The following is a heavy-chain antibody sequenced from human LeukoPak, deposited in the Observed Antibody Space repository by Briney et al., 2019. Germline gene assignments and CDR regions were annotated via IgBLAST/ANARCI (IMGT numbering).Heavy chain of an antibody. CDR2: IIPILGIA. CDR3: ARVIGGYSYGPTYYYYYMDV. D-gene: IGHD5-18*01. V-gene: IGHV1-69*04. CDR1: GGTFSSYA. J-gene: IGHJ6*03. Sequence: ASVKVSCKASGGTFSSYAISWVRQAPGQGLEWMGRIIPILGIANYAQKFQGRVTITADKSTSTAYMELSSLRSEDTAVYYCARVIGGYSYGPTYYYYYMDVWGKGTTVTVSS.